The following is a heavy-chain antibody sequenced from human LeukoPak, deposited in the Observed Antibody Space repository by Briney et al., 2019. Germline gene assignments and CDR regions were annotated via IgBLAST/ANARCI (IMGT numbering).Heavy chain of an antibody. Sequence: SETPSLTCTVSGGSISSYYWSWIRQPPGKRLEWIGYIYSSGSTNYNPSLKSRVTMSVDKAKKQFSLKLTSVTAADTAVYYCARELNTGSHNGDYFDYWGQGTLVTVSS. CDR1: GGSISSYY. CDR2: IYSSGST. D-gene: IGHD1-26*01. CDR3: ARELNTGSHNGDYFDY. J-gene: IGHJ4*02. V-gene: IGHV4-59*01.